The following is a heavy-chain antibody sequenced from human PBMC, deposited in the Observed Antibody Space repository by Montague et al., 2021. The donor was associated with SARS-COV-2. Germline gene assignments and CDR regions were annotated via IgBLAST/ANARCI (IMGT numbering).Heavy chain of an antibody. Sequence: SETLSLTCTVSVASISSRSYYWVWIRQPPGTVIKWIRFRYYSGSTYYNPTLKSRVTISVDTSKNQFSLKLSSVTAADTAVYYCATLPSSITIFGVVQGYYFDDWGQGTLVTVSS. CDR3: ATLPSSITIFGVVQGYYFDD. V-gene: IGHV4-39*01. CDR2: RYYSGST. D-gene: IGHD3-3*01. CDR1: VASISSRSYY. J-gene: IGHJ4*02.